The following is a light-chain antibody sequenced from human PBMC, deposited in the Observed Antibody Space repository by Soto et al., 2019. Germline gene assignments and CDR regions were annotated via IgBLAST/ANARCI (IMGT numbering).Light chain of an antibody. CDR3: QQSHITTLFT. CDR1: QNINSH. Sequence: DIQMTQSPSSLSASIGDRVTITCRASQNINSHLNWYQQKPGKAPKVLIYAASRLQSGVPFRFSGTGSWTKVHSPLHRSEPEDFATYYCQQSHITTLFTFGKGTKLEIK. J-gene: IGKJ2*01. V-gene: IGKV1-39*01. CDR2: AAS.